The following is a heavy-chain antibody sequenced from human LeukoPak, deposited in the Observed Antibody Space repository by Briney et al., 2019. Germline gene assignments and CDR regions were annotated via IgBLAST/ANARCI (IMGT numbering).Heavy chain of an antibody. CDR3: AKDLPPREYDIWTGTVDY. D-gene: IGHD3-9*01. J-gene: IGHJ4*02. Sequence: GGSLRLSCAASGFTFSSYAMSWVRQAPGKGLEWVSAISGSGGSTYYADSVKGRFTISRDNSKNTMYLQMNSLRAEDTAVYYCAKDLPPREYDIWTGTVDYWGQGTLVTVSS. V-gene: IGHV3-23*01. CDR1: GFTFSSYA. CDR2: ISGSGGST.